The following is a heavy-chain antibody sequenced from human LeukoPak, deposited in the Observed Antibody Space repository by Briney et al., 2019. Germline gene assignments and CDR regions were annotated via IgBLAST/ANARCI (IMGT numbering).Heavy chain of an antibody. CDR3: ARDKGTSYLSSFGY. D-gene: IGHD6-6*01. V-gene: IGHV3-21*01. Sequence: GGSLRLSCTASAFTFSTYSMNWVRQAPGKGLEWVSSISSSSSYIYYADSVKGRFTISRDNSKNTLYLQMNSLRAADTAVYYCARDKGTSYLSSFGYWGQGTLVTVSS. J-gene: IGHJ4*02. CDR2: ISSSSSYI. CDR1: AFTFSTYS.